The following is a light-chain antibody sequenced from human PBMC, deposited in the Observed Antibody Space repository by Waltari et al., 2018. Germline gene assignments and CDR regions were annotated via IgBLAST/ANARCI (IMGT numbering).Light chain of an antibody. Sequence: DIQLTQSPSFLSASVVDRVTITCRASQVISSYLAWYQQQPGEAPKLLISAASTLQSGVPSRFSGSGSGTEFTLTIRSLQPEDFATYYCQQLNSFPYTFGQGTKLDIK. CDR1: QVISSY. CDR2: AAS. CDR3: QQLNSFPYT. J-gene: IGKJ2*01. V-gene: IGKV1-9*01.